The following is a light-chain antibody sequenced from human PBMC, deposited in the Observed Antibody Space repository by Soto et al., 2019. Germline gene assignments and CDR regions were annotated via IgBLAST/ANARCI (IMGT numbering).Light chain of an antibody. CDR3: AAWDDSLNGYV. J-gene: IGLJ1*01. CDR1: SSNIGSNT. CDR2: TNN. V-gene: IGLV1-44*01. Sequence: QPVLTQPPSASGTPGQRVTISCSGSSSNIGSNTVNWYQQVPGTAPKLLIYTNNQRPSGVPARFSGSKSGTSASLAISGLQSEDEDDYYCAAWDDSLNGYVFGSGTKLTVL.